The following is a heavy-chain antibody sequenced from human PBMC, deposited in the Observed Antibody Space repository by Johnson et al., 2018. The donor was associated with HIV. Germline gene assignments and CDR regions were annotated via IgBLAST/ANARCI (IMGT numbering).Heavy chain of an antibody. Sequence: QVQLVESGGGSVKPRGSLRLSCAASGFPFSGHNMGWVRQAPGKGLEFLSYISSSGSSTYYIDSVKGRFTISRDNAKNSLYLQMNSLRAEDTAVYYCARARRAAAQRNAFDNWGQGTMVTVSS. CDR1: GFPFSGHN. CDR2: ISSSGSST. CDR3: ARARRAAAQRNAFDN. D-gene: IGHD6-13*01. V-gene: IGHV3-11*04. J-gene: IGHJ3*02.